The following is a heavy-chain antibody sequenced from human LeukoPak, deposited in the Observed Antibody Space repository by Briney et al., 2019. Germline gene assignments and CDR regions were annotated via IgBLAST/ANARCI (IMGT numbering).Heavy chain of an antibody. V-gene: IGHV1-69*05. CDR1: GGTFSSYA. CDR2: IIPIFGTA. CDR3: ARGTTTAPWELLMNYYYMDV. Sequence: EASVKVSCKASGGTFSSYAISWVRQAPGQGLEWMGGIIPIFGTANYAQKLQGRVTITTDESTSTAYMELSSLRSEDTAVYYCARGTTTAPWELLMNYYYMDVWGKGTTVTVSS. J-gene: IGHJ6*03. D-gene: IGHD1-26*01.